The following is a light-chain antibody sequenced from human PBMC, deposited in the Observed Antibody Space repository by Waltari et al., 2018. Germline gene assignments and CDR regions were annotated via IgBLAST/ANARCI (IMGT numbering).Light chain of an antibody. Sequence: EIVFTQSPGTLSLSPGERATLSCRASQSVSSSYLAWYQQKPGQAPRLLIYGASSRATGIPDRFSGSGSGTDFTLTISRLEPEDFAVYYCQQYGVSPLSFGGGTKVEIK. CDR1: QSVSSSY. CDR3: QQYGVSPLS. V-gene: IGKV3-20*01. J-gene: IGKJ4*01. CDR2: GAS.